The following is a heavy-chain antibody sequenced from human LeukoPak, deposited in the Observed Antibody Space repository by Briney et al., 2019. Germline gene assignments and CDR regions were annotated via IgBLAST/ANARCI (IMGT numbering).Heavy chain of an antibody. CDR2: VYYSGST. J-gene: IGHJ4*02. D-gene: IGHD2-8*02. CDR3: AREAGGEYFFDY. V-gene: IGHV4-31*03. CDR1: GGSISSGGYY. Sequence: PSQTLSLTCTVSGGSISSGGYYWSWIRQHPGTGLEWIGDVYYSGSTYYNPSLKSRVTISVDTSKNQFSLKLTSVTAADTAVYYCAREAGGEYFFDYWGQGTLVTVSS.